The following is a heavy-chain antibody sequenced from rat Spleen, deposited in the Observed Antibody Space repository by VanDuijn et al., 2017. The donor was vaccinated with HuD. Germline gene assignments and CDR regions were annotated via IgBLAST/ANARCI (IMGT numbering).Heavy chain of an antibody. CDR1: GFTFSNYG. CDR3: TRGGYMYTTDYYSFY. J-gene: IGHJ2*01. D-gene: IGHD1-6*01. CDR2: ISYDGSST. Sequence: EVQLVESGGGLVQPGRSLKLSCAASGFTFSNYGMAWVRQTPTKGLEWVASISYDGSSTYYRDSVKGRFTISRDNAQNTLYLQMNSLRSEDTATYYCTRGGYMYTTDYYSFYWGQGVMVTVSS. V-gene: IGHV5-29*01.